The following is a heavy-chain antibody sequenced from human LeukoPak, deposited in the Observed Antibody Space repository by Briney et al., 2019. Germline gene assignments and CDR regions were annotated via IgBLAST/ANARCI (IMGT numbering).Heavy chain of an antibody. J-gene: IGHJ4*02. Sequence: SETLSLTCAVYGGSFSGYYWSWIRQPPGKGLEWIGEINHSGSTNYNPSLKSRVAISVDTSKNQFSLKLSSVTAADTAVYYCARYLYYDSSGYSFDYWGQGTLVTVSS. CDR3: ARYLYYDSSGYSFDY. CDR2: INHSGST. D-gene: IGHD3-22*01. V-gene: IGHV4-34*01. CDR1: GGSFSGYY.